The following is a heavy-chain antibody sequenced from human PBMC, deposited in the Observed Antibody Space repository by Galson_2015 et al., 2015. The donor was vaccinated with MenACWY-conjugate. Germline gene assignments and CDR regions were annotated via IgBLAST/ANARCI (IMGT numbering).Heavy chain of an antibody. CDR3: ARDYDILAGYYLPPDY. Sequence: SVKVSCKASGYTFTSYGISWVRQAPGQGLEWMGWISAYNGNTNYAQKLQGRVTMTTDTSTSTAYMELRSLRSDDTAVYYCARDYDILAGYYLPPDYWGQGTLVTVSS. D-gene: IGHD3-9*01. CDR2: ISAYNGNT. J-gene: IGHJ4*02. CDR1: GYTFTSYG. V-gene: IGHV1-18*04.